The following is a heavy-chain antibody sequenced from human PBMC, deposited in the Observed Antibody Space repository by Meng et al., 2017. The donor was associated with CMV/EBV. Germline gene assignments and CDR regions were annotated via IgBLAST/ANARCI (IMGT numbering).Heavy chain of an antibody. CDR3: ARVEILEWFYRG. J-gene: IGHJ4*02. V-gene: IGHV3-20*04. Sequence: GGSLRLSCAASGFTFDDYGMSWVRQAPGKGLEWVSGINWNGGSTGYADSVKSRFTISRDNAKNSLYLQMNSLRAEDTALYYCARVEILEWFYRGWGQGTLVTVSS. CDR1: GFTFDDYG. D-gene: IGHD3-3*01. CDR2: INWNGGST.